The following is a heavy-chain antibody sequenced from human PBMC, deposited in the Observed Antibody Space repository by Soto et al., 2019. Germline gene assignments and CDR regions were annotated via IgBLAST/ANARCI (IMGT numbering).Heavy chain of an antibody. D-gene: IGHD4-4*01. CDR3: ARDLGRNSVFDY. CDR1: GFTFSSYA. J-gene: IGHJ4*02. Sequence: QPGGSLRLSCAASGFTFSSYAIHWVRQAPGKGLXGVXVIXXDXXXXXYXXSVKGRFTISRDNSKNTLYLQMNSLRAEDTAVYYCARDLGRNSVFDYWGQGTLVTVSS. CDR2: IXXDXXXX. V-gene: IGHV3-30*04.